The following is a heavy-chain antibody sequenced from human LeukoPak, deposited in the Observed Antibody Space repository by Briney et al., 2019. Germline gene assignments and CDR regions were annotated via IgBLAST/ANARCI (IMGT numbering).Heavy chain of an antibody. CDR2: IYYSGST. CDR1: GFSISSYY. V-gene: IGHV4-59*08. Sequence: VRPSETLSLTCTVSGFSISSYYWSWLRQPPGTGLEGIGYIYYSGSTNYNPSLKSRVTISVDTSKNQFSLKLSSVTAADTAVYYCARQGWGAVAGNDYWGQGTLVTVSS. D-gene: IGHD6-19*01. CDR3: ARQGWGAVAGNDY. J-gene: IGHJ4*02.